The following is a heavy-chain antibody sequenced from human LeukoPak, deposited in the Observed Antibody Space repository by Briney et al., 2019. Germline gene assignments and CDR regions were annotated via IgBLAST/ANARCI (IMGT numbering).Heavy chain of an antibody. CDR1: GFTFNSNA. Sequence: GGSLRLSCAASGFTFNSNAMSWVRQAPGKGLEWVSAISTGGSTTYYADSVKGRFTISRDNFMNTLYLQMNSLRAEDTAIYYCAKDLDYWGQGTLVTVSS. J-gene: IGHJ4*02. V-gene: IGHV3-23*01. CDR3: AKDLDY. CDR2: ISTGGSTT.